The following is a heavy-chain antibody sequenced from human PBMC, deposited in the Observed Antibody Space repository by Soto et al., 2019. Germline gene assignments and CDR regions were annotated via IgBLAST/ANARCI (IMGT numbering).Heavy chain of an antibody. CDR1: GGSISSYY. Sequence: SETLSLTCTVSGGSISSYYWSWIRQPPGKGLEWIGYIYYSGSTNYNPSLKSRVTISVDTSKNQFSLKLSFVTAADTAVYYCARTVRYSSSRTGLSWFDPWGQGTLVTVSS. D-gene: IGHD6-13*01. J-gene: IGHJ5*02. V-gene: IGHV4-59*01. CDR3: ARTVRYSSSRTGLSWFDP. CDR2: IYYSGST.